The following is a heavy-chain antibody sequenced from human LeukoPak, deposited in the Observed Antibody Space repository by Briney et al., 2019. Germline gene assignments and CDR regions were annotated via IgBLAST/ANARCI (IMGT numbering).Heavy chain of an antibody. CDR3: AKGGLGCSSTSCFDY. D-gene: IGHD2-2*01. CDR1: GFTYSSYA. V-gene: IGHV3-23*01. Sequence: GGSLRLSCAVSGFTYSSYAMSWVRQAPGKGLEWVSSISGSGGSTYYADSVKGRFTISRDNSKNTLYLQMNSLRAEDTAVYYCAKGGLGCSSTSCFDYWGQGALVTVSS. CDR2: ISGSGGST. J-gene: IGHJ4*02.